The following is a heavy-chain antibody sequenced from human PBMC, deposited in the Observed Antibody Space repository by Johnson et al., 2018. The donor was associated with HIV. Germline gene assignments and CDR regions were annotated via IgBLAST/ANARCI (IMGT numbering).Heavy chain of an antibody. CDR3: ARGRALRDLDAFDI. Sequence: VQLVESGGGLVKPGGSLRLSCAASGFTVSSTYMSWVRQAPGRGLEWVSAISGGGGSTYYADSVKGRFTISRDNSKNTLYLQMNSLRAEDTAVYYCARGRALRDLDAFDIWGQGTMVTVSS. D-gene: IGHD4-17*01. CDR1: GFTVSSTY. CDR2: ISGGGGST. V-gene: IGHV3-23*04. J-gene: IGHJ3*02.